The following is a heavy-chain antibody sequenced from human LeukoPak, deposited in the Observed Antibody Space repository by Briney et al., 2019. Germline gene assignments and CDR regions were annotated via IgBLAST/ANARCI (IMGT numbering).Heavy chain of an antibody. Sequence: PGGSLRLSCTDSGFTFSSHDMNWVRQAPGKGLEWVSYISSGGYTTRYADSVKGRLTISRDNAKNSLYLQMNSLKAEDTAVYYCAREGSSYAPSEPFYFDYWGQGTLVTVSS. CDR2: ISSGGYTT. J-gene: IGHJ4*02. D-gene: IGHD3-10*01. CDR1: GFTFSSHD. CDR3: AREGSSYAPSEPFYFDY. V-gene: IGHV3-48*03.